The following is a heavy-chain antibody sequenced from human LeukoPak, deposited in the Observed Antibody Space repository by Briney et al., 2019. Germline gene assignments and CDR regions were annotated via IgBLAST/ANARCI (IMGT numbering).Heavy chain of an antibody. Sequence: PGGSLRLSCAASGFTFNSYAMHWVRQAPGKVLEWVAFLWYDGSNKHYADSVKGRFTASRDNSKNTVYLQMNSLRAEDTAVYYCARDERGYYYSGAFFGAIDFGGQGTLVTVSS. J-gene: IGHJ4*02. CDR3: ARDERGYYYSGAFFGAIDF. V-gene: IGHV3-33*01. CDR2: LWYDGSNK. CDR1: GFTFNSYA. D-gene: IGHD3-22*01.